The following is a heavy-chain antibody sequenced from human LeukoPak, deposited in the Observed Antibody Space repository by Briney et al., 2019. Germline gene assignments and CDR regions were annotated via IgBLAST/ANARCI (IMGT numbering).Heavy chain of an antibody. V-gene: IGHV3-74*01. Sequence: PGGSLRLSCAAPGFTFSSYWMHWVRQAPGKGLVWVSRINSDGSSTSYADSVKGRFTISRDNAKNTLYLQMNSLRAEDTAVYYCARSEYCSGGSCYPRRGAFDIWGQGTMVTVSS. CDR2: INSDGSST. J-gene: IGHJ3*02. CDR1: GFTFSSYW. CDR3: ARSEYCSGGSCYPRRGAFDI. D-gene: IGHD2-15*01.